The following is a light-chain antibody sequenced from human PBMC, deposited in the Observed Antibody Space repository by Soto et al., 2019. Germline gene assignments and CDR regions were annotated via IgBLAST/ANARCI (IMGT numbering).Light chain of an antibody. CDR2: DAA. Sequence: EIVLTQSPATLSLSPGERATLSCRASQSVYSLLAWYQQKPGQAPRLLIYDAANRATGIPARFSGSGYGTDFTLTISSLXXXXXXVXXXXXXXXLWTXGQGTRVQIK. CDR3: XXXXXLWT. V-gene: IGKV3-11*01. CDR1: QSVYSL. J-gene: IGKJ1*01.